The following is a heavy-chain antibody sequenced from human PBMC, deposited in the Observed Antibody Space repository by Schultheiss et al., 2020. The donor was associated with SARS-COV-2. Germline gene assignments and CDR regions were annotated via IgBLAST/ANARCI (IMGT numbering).Heavy chain of an antibody. CDR3: ARDPVATWGH. V-gene: IGHV3-7*01. CDR2: IKQDGSEK. J-gene: IGHJ4*02. Sequence: GGSLRLSCAASGFTFSTYSMNWVRQAPGKGLEWVANIKQDGSEKYYADSVKGRFTISRDNSKNTLYLQMNSLRAEDTAVYYCARDPVATWGHWGQGTLVTVSS. CDR1: GFTFSTYS. D-gene: IGHD5-12*01.